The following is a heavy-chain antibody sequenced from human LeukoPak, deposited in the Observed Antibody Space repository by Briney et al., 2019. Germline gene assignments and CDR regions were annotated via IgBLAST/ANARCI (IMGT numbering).Heavy chain of an antibody. CDR3: AKVSISSGWYSAFDY. V-gene: IGHV3-23*01. CDR1: GFTFDDYA. CDR2: ISGSGGST. J-gene: IGHJ4*02. D-gene: IGHD6-19*01. Sequence: GGSLRLSCAASGFTFDDYAMHWVRQAPGKGLEWVSAISGSGGSTYYADSVKGRFTISRDNSKNTLYLQMNSLRAEDTAVYYCAKVSISSGWYSAFDYWGQGTLVTVSS.